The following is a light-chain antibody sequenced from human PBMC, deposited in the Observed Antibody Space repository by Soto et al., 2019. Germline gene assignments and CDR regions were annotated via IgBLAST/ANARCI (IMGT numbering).Light chain of an antibody. CDR2: KDS. CDR3: QSADSSGTYVV. V-gene: IGLV3-25*03. CDR1: ALPKQY. Sequence: SYELTQSPSVSVSPGQTARITCSGDALPKQYAYWYQQKPGQAPVLVIYKDSERPSGIPERLSGSSSGTTVTLTISGVQAEDEADYYCQSADSSGTYVVFGGGTQLTVL. J-gene: IGLJ2*01.